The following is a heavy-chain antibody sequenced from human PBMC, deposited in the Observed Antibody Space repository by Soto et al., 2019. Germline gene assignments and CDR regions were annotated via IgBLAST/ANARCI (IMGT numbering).Heavy chain of an antibody. CDR1: GYAFTRYG. V-gene: IGHV1-18*01. J-gene: IGHJ6*02. CDR3: AREGYCSSGSCALYSHDYFGMDV. D-gene: IGHD2-15*01. Sequence: QVQLVQSGAEVKKPGASVKVSCKASGYAFTRYGISWVRQAPGQGLEWMGWMSTYNENTNSAQKFQGRVTMTRDTCTNTAYMDLRSLTSDDTAVYYCAREGYCSSGSCALYSHDYFGMDVWGQGTTVTVSS. CDR2: MSTYNENT.